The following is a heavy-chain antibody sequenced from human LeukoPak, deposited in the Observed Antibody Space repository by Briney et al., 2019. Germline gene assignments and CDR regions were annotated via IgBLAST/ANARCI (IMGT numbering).Heavy chain of an antibody. J-gene: IGHJ4*02. CDR2: IKSKTDGGTT. CDR3: MAKETDY. CDR1: GFTFSSYS. Sequence: PGGSLRLSCAASGFTFSSYSMNWVRQAPGEGLEWVGRIKSKTDGGTTDYAAPVKGRFTISRDDSKNTLYLQMSSLKTEDTAVYYCMAKETDYWGQGTLVTVSA. V-gene: IGHV3-15*01.